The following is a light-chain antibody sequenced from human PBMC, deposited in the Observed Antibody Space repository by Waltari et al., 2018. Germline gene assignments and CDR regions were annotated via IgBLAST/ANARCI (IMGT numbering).Light chain of an antibody. CDR3: QQYNRWPPIT. J-gene: IGKJ5*01. V-gene: IGKV3D-15*01. Sequence: EIVMTQSPATLSVSPGERATLSCRASQSVYSNVAWYQQKPGQAPRLLIYDASTRATGIPARFTGSGSGTEFTLTISSLQSEDSAVYSCQQYNRWPPITFGQGTRLEIK. CDR2: DAS. CDR1: QSVYSN.